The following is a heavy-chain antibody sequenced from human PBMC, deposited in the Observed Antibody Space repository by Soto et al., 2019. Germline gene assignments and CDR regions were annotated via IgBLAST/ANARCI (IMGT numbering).Heavy chain of an antibody. CDR1: GGSSSSYY. V-gene: IGHV4-59*01. CDR3: AGEGRNWFDP. CDR2: IYYSGST. J-gene: IGHJ5*02. Sequence: ETLSLTCTVSGGSSSSYYWSWIRQPPGKGLEWIGYIYYSGSTNYNPSLKSRVTISVDTSKNQFSLKLSSVTAADTAVYYCAGEGRNWFDPWGEG.